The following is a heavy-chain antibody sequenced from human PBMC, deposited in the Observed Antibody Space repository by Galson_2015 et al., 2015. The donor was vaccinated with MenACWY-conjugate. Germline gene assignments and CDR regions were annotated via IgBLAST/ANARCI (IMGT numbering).Heavy chain of an antibody. CDR1: GFTFSSSW. CDR2: ISSSGSTI. D-gene: IGHD4-17*01. J-gene: IGHJ3*02. CDR3: ARDSWVTTSTDVFDI. V-gene: IGHV3-48*03. Sequence: SLRLSCAASGFTFSSSWMGWVRQAPGKGLEWISYISSSGSTIYYADSVKGRFTISRDNAKNSLYLQMNSLRAEDTAVYYCARDSWVTTSTDVFDIWGQGTMVTVSS.